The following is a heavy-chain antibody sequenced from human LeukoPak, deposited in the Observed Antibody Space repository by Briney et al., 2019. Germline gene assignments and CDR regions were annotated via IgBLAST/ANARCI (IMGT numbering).Heavy chain of an antibody. J-gene: IGHJ4*02. CDR3: AIGLFSSSWCFDY. D-gene: IGHD6-13*01. V-gene: IGHV5-10-1*01. Sequence: GESLKISCKGSGYSFTSYWISWVRQMPGKGLEWMGRIDPSDSYTNYSPSFQGHVTISADKSNSTAYLQWSSLKASDTAIYYCAIGLFSSSWCFDYWGQGTLVPVSS. CDR2: IDPSDSYT. CDR1: GYSFTSYW.